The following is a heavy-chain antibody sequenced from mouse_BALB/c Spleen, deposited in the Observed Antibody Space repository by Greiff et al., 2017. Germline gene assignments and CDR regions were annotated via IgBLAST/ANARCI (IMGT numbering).Heavy chain of an antibody. V-gene: IGHV5-9-4*01. J-gene: IGHJ4*01. Sequence: EVKLMESGGGLVKPGGSLKLSCAASGFTFSSYAMSWVRQSPEKRLEWVAEISSGGSYTYYPDTVTGRFTISRDNAKNTLYLEMSSLRSEDTAMYYCAREDRYDLYAMDYWGQGTSVTVSS. CDR3: AREDRYDLYAMDY. D-gene: IGHD2-14*01. CDR1: GFTFSSYA. CDR2: ISSGGSYT.